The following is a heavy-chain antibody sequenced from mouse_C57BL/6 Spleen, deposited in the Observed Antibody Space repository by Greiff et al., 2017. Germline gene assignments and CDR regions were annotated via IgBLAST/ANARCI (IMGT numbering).Heavy chain of an antibody. D-gene: IGHD2-1*01. V-gene: IGHV1-69*01. CDR2: IDPSDSYT. CDR1: GYTFTSYW. Sequence: VQLQQPGAELVMPGASVKLSCKASGYTFTSYWMHWVKQRPGQGLEWIGEIDPSDSYTNYNQKFKGKSTLTVDKSSSTAYMQLSSLTSEDSAVYYCARNPYGKRGPWFAYWGQGTLVTVSA. J-gene: IGHJ3*01. CDR3: ARNPYGKRGPWFAY.